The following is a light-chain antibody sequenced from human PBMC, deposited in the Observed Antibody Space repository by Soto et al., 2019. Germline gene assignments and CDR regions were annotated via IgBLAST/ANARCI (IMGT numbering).Light chain of an antibody. J-gene: IGKJ1*01. V-gene: IGKV1-5*01. CDR3: QQYNSYPWT. CDR2: DAS. CDR1: QSISGW. Sequence: IQLTQSPSFLSASVGDRVTSTCRASQSISGWLAWYQQKPGKAPELLIYDASSLESGVPSRFSGSGSGTEFTLTISSLQPDDFATYYCQQYNSYPWTFGQGTKVDNK.